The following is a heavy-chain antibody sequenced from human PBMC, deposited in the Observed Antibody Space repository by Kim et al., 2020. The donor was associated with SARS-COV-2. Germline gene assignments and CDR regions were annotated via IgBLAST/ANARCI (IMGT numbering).Heavy chain of an antibody. CDR1: GGSFSGYY. V-gene: IGHV4-34*01. D-gene: IGHD7-27*01. CDR3: ARDPWGFPLDV. J-gene: IGHJ6*02. CDR2: INHSGST. Sequence: SETLSLTCAVYGGSFSGYYWSWIRQPPGKGLEWIGEINHSGSTNYNPSLKSRVTISVDTSKNQFSLKLSSVTAADTAVYYCARDPWGFPLDVWGQGTTVTVSS.